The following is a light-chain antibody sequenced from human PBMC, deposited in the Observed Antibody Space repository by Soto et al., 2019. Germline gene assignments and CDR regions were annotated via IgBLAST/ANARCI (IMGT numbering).Light chain of an antibody. CDR1: SSDVGGYNY. J-gene: IGLJ1*01. CDR3: SSYAGSNNRYV. V-gene: IGLV2-8*01. CDR2: DVS. Sequence: QSALTQPPSASGSPGQSVTISCTGTSSDVGGYNYVSWYQQHPGKAPKLIIYDVSQRPSGLPHRFSGSKSGNTASLTVSGLHVDDEDDYYCSSYAGSNNRYVFGSGTKVTVL.